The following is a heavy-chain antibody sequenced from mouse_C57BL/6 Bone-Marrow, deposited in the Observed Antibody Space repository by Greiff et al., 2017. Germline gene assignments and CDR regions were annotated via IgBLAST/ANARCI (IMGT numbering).Heavy chain of an antibody. J-gene: IGHJ4*01. V-gene: IGHV1-82*01. Sequence: QVQLQQSGPELVKPGASVKISCKASGYAFSSSWMNWVKQRPGKGLEWIGRIYPGDGDTNYNGKFKGKATLTADKSSSTAYMQLSSLTSEDSAVYFCVPYYYGSSPYYAMDYWGQGTSVTVSS. CDR3: VPYYYGSSPYYAMDY. CDR1: GYAFSSSW. D-gene: IGHD1-1*01. CDR2: IYPGDGDT.